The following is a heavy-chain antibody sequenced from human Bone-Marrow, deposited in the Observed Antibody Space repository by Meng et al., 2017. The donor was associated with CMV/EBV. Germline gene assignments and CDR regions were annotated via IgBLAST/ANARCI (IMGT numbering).Heavy chain of an antibody. D-gene: IGHD3-3*01. CDR1: GFTFSSYS. CDR2: ISSSSSYI. CDR3: ARDRGQSISGFLEWSISYYYYGMDV. V-gene: IGHV3-21*01. Sequence: GESLKISCAASGFTFSSYSMNWVRQAPGKGLEWVSSISSSSSYIYYADSVKGRFTISRDNAKNSLYLQMNSLRAEDTAVYYCARDRGQSISGFLEWSISYYYYGMDVWGQGPTVTVSS. J-gene: IGHJ6*02.